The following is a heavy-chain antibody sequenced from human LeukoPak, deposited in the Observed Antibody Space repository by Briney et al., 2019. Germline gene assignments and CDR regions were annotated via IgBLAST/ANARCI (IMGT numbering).Heavy chain of an antibody. CDR3: ATAPYCNGGSCYSGDLYFDY. V-gene: IGHV1-8*01. D-gene: IGHD2-15*01. Sequence: ASVKVSCKASGYTFTSYDINWVRQATGQGLEWMGWMNPNSGNTGYAQKFQGRVTMTRNTPISTAYMELSSLRSEDTAVYYCATAPYCNGGSCYSGDLYFDYWGQGTLVTVSS. CDR2: MNPNSGNT. CDR1: GYTFTSYD. J-gene: IGHJ4*02.